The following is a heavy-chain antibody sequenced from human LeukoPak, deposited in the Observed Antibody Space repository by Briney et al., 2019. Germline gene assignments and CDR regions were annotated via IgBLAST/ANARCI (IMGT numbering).Heavy chain of an antibody. V-gene: IGHV3-7*01. D-gene: IGHD1-26*01. J-gene: IGHJ4*02. CDR3: ARGSEWELLSCDY. CDR2: IKQDGSEK. CDR1: GFTFSSYC. Sequence: PGGSLRLSCAASGFTFSSYCMSWVRQAPGKGLEWVANIKQDGSEKYYVDSVKGRFTISRDNAKNSLYLQMNSLRAEDTAVYYCARGSEWELLSCDYWGQGTLVTVSS.